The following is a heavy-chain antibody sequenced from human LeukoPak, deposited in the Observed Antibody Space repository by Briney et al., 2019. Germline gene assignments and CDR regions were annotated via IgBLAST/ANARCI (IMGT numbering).Heavy chain of an antibody. CDR2: ISWNSGSI. CDR3: AKDYSTSWQVFDY. Sequence: PGGSLRLSCAAPGFTFDNYARDWVRQAPWKGLAWVSGISWNSGSIGYADSVKARFTISRDNAKNSLHLQMNSLRADDAAFYYCAKDYSTSWQVFDYWVQGTLVTVSS. D-gene: IGHD6-13*01. J-gene: IGHJ4*02. CDR1: GFTFDNYA. V-gene: IGHV3-9*01.